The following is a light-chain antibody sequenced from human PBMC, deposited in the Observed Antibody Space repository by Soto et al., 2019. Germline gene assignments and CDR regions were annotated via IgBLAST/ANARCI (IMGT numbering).Light chain of an antibody. CDR1: QSVSSSY. Sequence: EIVLTQSPGTLSLSPGERATLSCRASQSVSSSYLAWYQQKPGQAPSLLIYGASSSATGIPDRFIGSGSGTYFTLTISRREPDDFAVYYCQQDGNSSPFGGGTKVKIK. CDR2: GAS. CDR3: QQDGNSSP. V-gene: IGKV3-20*01. J-gene: IGKJ4*01.